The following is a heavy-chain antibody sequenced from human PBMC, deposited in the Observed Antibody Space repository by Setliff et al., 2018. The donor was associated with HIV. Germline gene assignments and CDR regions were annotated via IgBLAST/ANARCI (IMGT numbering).Heavy chain of an antibody. CDR2: IFDSGTT. Sequence: SETMSLTCTVSGGSLTSYYWNWIRQSPGKGLEWIGYIFDSGTTKYNPSVTSRVTISVDASKNQFYLQLISVTAADTAVYYCARQGGYNSPLMVWGQGKLVTVSS. J-gene: IGHJ4*02. V-gene: IGHV4-59*08. D-gene: IGHD3-10*01. CDR1: GGSLTSYY. CDR3: ARQGGYNSPLMV.